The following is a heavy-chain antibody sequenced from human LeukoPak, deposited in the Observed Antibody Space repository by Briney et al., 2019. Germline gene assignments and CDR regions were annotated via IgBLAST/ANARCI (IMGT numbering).Heavy chain of an antibody. CDR3: ASESRVRGILYFFDY. CDR2: IHYGGST. V-gene: IGHV4-59*12. CDR1: GGSISGYH. J-gene: IGHJ4*02. D-gene: IGHD3-10*01. Sequence: PSETLSLTYVVSGGSISGYHWGWIRQPPGKGLEWIGTIHYGGSTNYNPSLKSRVTISVDRSKNKFSLKLTSVTAADTAVYYCASESRVRGILYFFDYWGRGTLATVSS.